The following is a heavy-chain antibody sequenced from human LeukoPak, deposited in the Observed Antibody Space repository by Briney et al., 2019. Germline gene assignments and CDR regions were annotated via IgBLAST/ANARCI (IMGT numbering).Heavy chain of an antibody. CDR3: ARDGGSGYYYYYMDV. CDR2: INHSGST. Sequence: PSETLSLTCAVYGGSFSGYYWSWIRQPPGKGLEWLGEINHSGSTNYNPSLKSRVTISVDTSKNQFSLKLSSVTAADTAVYYRARDGGSGYYYYYMDVWGKGTTVTISS. V-gene: IGHV4-34*01. CDR1: GGSFSGYY. J-gene: IGHJ6*03. D-gene: IGHD1-14*01.